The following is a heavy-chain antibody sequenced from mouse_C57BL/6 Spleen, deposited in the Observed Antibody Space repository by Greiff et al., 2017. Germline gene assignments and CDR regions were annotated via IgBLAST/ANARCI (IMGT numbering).Heavy chain of an antibody. CDR1: GFTFSSYG. V-gene: IGHV5-6*01. CDR3: ARHRTAQATVLNY. CDR2: ISSGGSYT. Sequence: EVMLVESGGDLVKPGGSLKLSCAASGFTFSSYGMSWVRQTPDKRLEWVATISSGGSYTYYPDSVKGRFTISRDNAKNTLYLQMSSLKSEDTAMYYCARHRTAQATVLNYWGQGTTLTVSS. D-gene: IGHD3-2*02. J-gene: IGHJ2*01.